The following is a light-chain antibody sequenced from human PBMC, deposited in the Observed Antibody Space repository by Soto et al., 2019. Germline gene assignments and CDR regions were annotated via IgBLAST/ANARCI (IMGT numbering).Light chain of an antibody. Sequence: DIQMTQSPSSLSASIGDRVTITCQASRDISVYLNWYQHKPGKPPKLLVYDASNLQTGVPSRFNGSGSRTHSSLTISSLQPEDIATYYCQQYDNFPPYTFGQGTKLEIK. CDR2: DAS. CDR1: RDISVY. CDR3: QQYDNFPPYT. J-gene: IGKJ2*01. V-gene: IGKV1-33*01.